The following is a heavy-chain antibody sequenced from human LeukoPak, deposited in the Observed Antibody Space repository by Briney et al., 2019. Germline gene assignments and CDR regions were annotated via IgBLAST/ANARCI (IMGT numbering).Heavy chain of an antibody. CDR1: GYSFTSYW. Sequence: GESLKISCKGSGYSFTSYWIGWVRQMPGKGLEWMGIIYPGGSDTRYSPSFQGQVTISADKSISTAYLQWSSLKASDTAMYYCARRLPKAPYGMDVWGQGTTVTVSS. V-gene: IGHV5-51*01. CDR2: IYPGGSDT. J-gene: IGHJ6*02. CDR3: ARRLPKAPYGMDV.